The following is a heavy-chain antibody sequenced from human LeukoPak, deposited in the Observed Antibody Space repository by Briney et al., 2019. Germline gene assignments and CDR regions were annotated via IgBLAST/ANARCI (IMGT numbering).Heavy chain of an antibody. Sequence: GSLKLSCAASGFTLSSNYMSWARQAPGKGLEWVSVIYSGGSTDYADSVKGRFTISPDTSKNTLYLQMDSLRVEDTAVYYCARSSHYDILTGYSEEDAFDIWGQGTMVTVSS. CDR2: IYSGGST. J-gene: IGHJ3*02. CDR3: ARSSHYDILTGYSEEDAFDI. CDR1: GFTLSSNY. D-gene: IGHD3-9*01. V-gene: IGHV3-53*01.